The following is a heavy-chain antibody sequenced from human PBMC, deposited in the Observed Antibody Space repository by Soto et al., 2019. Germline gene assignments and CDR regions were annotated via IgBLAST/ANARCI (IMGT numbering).Heavy chain of an antibody. D-gene: IGHD3-3*01. CDR1: GGTFSSYA. CDR2: IIPIFGTA. CDR3: ARSRGEYYDFWSGYYPYYYYGMDV. V-gene: IGHV1-69*01. Sequence: QVQLVQSGAEVKKPGSSVKVSCKASGGTFSSYAISWVRQAPGQGLEWMGGIIPIFGTANYAQKFQGRVTITADESTSTAYMELGSLRSEDTAVYYCARSRGEYYDFWSGYYPYYYYGMDVWGKGTTVTVSS. J-gene: IGHJ6*04.